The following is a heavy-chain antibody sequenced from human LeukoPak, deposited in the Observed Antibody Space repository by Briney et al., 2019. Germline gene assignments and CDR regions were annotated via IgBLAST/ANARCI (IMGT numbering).Heavy chain of an antibody. CDR2: IYYSGST. CDR1: GGSISSYY. CDR3: ARVGGSGSYYYYYMDV. J-gene: IGHJ6*03. D-gene: IGHD3-10*01. Sequence: SETLSLTCTVSGGSISSYYWSWIRQPPGKGLEWIGYIYYSGSTNYNPSLKSRVTISVDTSKNQFSLKLGSVTAADTAVYYCARVGGSGSYYYYYMDVWGKGTTVTVSS. V-gene: IGHV4-59*01.